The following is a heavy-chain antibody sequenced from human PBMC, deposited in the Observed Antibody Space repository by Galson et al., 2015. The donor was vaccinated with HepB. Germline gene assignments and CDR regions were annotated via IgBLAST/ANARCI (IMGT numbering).Heavy chain of an antibody. Sequence: SLRLSCAASGFTFSSYAMHWVRQTPGKGLEWLLGISGNGGDTYYADSVKGRFTISRDNAKNTLHLQINSLRAEDTAVYYCAIRSSGWYTGEYYFDYWGQGTLVTVSS. V-gene: IGHV3-23*01. J-gene: IGHJ4*02. CDR2: ISGNGGDT. CDR3: AIRSSGWYTGEYYFDY. D-gene: IGHD6-19*01. CDR1: GFTFSSYA.